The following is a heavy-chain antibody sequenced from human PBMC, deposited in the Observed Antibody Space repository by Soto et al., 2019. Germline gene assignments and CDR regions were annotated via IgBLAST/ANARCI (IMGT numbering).Heavy chain of an antibody. CDR3: ARKHSLDYIRWGFDP. D-gene: IGHD4-4*01. J-gene: IGHJ5*02. Sequence: ASVKVSCKASGYPFSDNQIHWLRRAPGQGLEWMGRINPKSEDTNYAQKFQGRVTMTRDTSIDTAYLELTGLTSDDTATYYCARKHSLDYIRWGFDPLGDGTLVALS. CDR2: INPKSEDT. CDR1: GYPFSDNQ. V-gene: IGHV1-2*02.